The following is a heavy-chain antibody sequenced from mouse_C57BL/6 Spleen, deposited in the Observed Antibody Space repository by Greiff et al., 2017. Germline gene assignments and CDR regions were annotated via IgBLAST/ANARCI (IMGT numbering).Heavy chain of an antibody. CDR2: IDPETGGT. J-gene: IGHJ2*01. D-gene: IGHD2-3*01. Sequence: QVQLQQSGAELVRPGASVTLSCKASGYTFTDYEMHWVKQTPVHGLEWIGAIDPETGGTAYTQKFKGKAILTADNSSSPAYMELRSLTSEDSAVYYCTRGGVMGWGQGATLTVAS. CDR1: GYTFTDYE. V-gene: IGHV1-15*01. CDR3: TRGGVMG.